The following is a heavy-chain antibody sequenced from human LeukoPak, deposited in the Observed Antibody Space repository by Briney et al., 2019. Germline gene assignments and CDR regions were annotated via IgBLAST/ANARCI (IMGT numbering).Heavy chain of an antibody. J-gene: IGHJ3*02. D-gene: IGHD4/OR15-4a*01. CDR2: ISSSGSTI. CDR1: GFTFSSYE. Sequence: GGSLRLSCAASGFTFSSYEMNWVRQAPGKGLEWVSYISSSGSTIYYADSVKGRFTISRDNAKNSLYLQMTSLRAEDTAVYYCARGLGDYGGAFDIWGQGTMVTVSS. CDR3: ARGLGDYGGAFDI. V-gene: IGHV3-48*03.